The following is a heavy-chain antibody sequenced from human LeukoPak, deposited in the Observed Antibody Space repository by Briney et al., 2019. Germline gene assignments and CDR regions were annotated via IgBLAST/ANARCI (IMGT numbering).Heavy chain of an antibody. CDR2: IKGDGSHT. CDR1: GFTFSNYW. Sequence: GGSLRLSCAASGFTFSNYWMHWVRQAAGKGLVWVSRIKGDGSHTVYADSVKGRFTISRDNAKKTLYVQMKSLRAEHTAAYHCLTDSAPFDSDSWGHGTLVTVSS. D-gene: IGHD2-21*01. V-gene: IGHV3-74*01. J-gene: IGHJ5*01. CDR3: LTDSAPFDSDS.